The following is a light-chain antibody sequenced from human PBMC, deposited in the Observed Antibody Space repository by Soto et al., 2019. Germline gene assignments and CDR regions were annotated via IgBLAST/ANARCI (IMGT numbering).Light chain of an antibody. V-gene: IGLV1-44*01. J-gene: IGLJ2*01. Sequence: QSVLTQPPSASGTPGQRVTISCSGSSSNIGSNTVNWYQQLPGTAPKLLIYSNNQRPSGIPERFSGSNSGNTATLTISRVEAGDEADYYCQVWDSSSDHVVFGGGTKLTVL. CDR1: SSNIGSNT. CDR3: QVWDSSSDHVV. CDR2: SNN.